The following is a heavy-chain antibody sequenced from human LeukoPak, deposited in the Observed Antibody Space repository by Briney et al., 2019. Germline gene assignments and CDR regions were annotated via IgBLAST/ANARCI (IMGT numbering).Heavy chain of an antibody. CDR3: AKDQSDSGSYYDSACFDH. CDR1: GFTFSSYA. J-gene: IGHJ4*02. CDR2: ISGSVGST. D-gene: IGHD3-10*01. Sequence: GGSLRLSCAASGFTFSSYAMSWVRQAPGKGLEWVSAISGSVGSTYYADSVKGRFTISRDNSKNTLYLQMNSLRAEDTAVYYCAKDQSDSGSYYDSACFDHWGQGTLVTVSS. V-gene: IGHV3-23*01.